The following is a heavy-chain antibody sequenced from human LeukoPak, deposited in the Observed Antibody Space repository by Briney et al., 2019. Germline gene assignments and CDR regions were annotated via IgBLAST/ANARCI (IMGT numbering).Heavy chain of an antibody. J-gene: IGHJ5*02. CDR3: ARHYYDSSGLGFDP. Sequence: PSETLSLTCTVSGGSISGSSYYWGWIRQPPGKGLEWIGSIYYSGSTYYNPSLKSRVTISVDTSKNQFSLKLSSVTAADTAVYYCARHYYDSSGLGFDPWGQGTLVTVSS. D-gene: IGHD3-22*01. CDR2: IYYSGST. V-gene: IGHV4-39*01. CDR1: GGSISGSSYY.